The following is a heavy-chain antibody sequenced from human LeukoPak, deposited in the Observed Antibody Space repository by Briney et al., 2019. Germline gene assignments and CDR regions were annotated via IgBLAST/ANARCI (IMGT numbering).Heavy chain of an antibody. CDR3: ARGEIYYDYVWGSYRRWGSDY. D-gene: IGHD3-16*02. CDR1: GYTFTGYY. V-gene: IGHV1-2*02. Sequence: ASVKVSCKASGYTFTGYYMHWVRQAPGQGLEWMGWINPNSGGTYYAQKFQGRVTMTRNTSISTAYMELSSLRSEDTAVYYCARGEIYYDYVWGSYRRWGSDYWGQGTLVTVSS. CDR2: INPNSGGT. J-gene: IGHJ4*02.